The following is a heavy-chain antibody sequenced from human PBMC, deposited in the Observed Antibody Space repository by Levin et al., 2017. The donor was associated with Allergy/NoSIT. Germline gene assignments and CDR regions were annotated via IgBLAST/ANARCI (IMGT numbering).Heavy chain of an antibody. D-gene: IGHD4-17*01. CDR2: IYDTGST. Sequence: SETLSLTCTVSGDSMSSFYWSWIRQPPGKGLEYIGFIYDTGSTRYNPSLESRVTISVDTSKNQFYLKLSSVTAADTAIYYCARVYGDYWGQGTLVTVSS. CDR3: ARVYGDY. J-gene: IGHJ4*02. V-gene: IGHV4-59*01. CDR1: GDSMSSFY.